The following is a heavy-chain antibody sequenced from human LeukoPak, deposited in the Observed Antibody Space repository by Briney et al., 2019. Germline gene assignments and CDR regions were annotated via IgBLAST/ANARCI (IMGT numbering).Heavy chain of an antibody. J-gene: IGHJ4*02. CDR2: ISWNSGSI. CDR3: AKDIGSTVTYYFDY. D-gene: IGHD4-17*01. CDR1: GFTFDDYA. Sequence: GGSLRLSXAASGFTFDDYAMHWVRQAPGKGLEWVSGISWNSGSICYADSVKGRFTISRDNAKNSLYLQMNSLRAEDMALYYCAKDIGSTVTYYFDYWGQGTLATVSS. V-gene: IGHV3-9*03.